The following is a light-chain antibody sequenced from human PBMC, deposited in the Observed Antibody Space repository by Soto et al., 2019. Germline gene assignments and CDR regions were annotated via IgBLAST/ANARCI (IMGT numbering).Light chain of an antibody. Sequence: QSALTQPPSASGSPGQSVTISCTGTTSDIGAYNYVSWYQQRPGKAPKLIIYEVSNRPSGVSNRFSGSKSGNTASLTISGLQAEDEADYFCSPLTRSDTWVIGGGTKVTVL. CDR2: EVS. J-gene: IGLJ3*02. V-gene: IGLV2-14*01. CDR1: TSDIGAYNY. CDR3: SPLTRSDTWV.